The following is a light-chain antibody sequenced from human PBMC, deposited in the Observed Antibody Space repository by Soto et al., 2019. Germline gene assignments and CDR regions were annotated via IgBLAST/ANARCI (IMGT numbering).Light chain of an antibody. Sequence: DIQMTQSPSTLSASVGDRVTITCRASQSIDSWLAWYQQKPGKAPKLLMYKASSLKSGVPSRFGGSGSGTEFTLTISSLQPDDFATYYCQHYNSYSEAFGQGTKVDIK. CDR3: QHYNSYSEA. V-gene: IGKV1-5*03. CDR2: KAS. J-gene: IGKJ1*01. CDR1: QSIDSW.